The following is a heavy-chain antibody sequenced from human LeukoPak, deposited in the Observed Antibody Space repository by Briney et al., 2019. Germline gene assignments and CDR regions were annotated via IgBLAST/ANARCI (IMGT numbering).Heavy chain of an antibody. Sequence: GGSLRLSCAASGFTFSIYWMNWVRQAPGKGLEWVSSISSSSSYIYYADSVKGRFTISRDNAKNSLYLQMNSLRAEDTAVYYCARGRRWLQFSLGAFDIWGQGTMVTVSS. CDR2: ISSSSSYI. CDR3: ARGRRWLQFSLGAFDI. J-gene: IGHJ3*02. V-gene: IGHV3-21*01. CDR1: GFTFSIYW. D-gene: IGHD5-24*01.